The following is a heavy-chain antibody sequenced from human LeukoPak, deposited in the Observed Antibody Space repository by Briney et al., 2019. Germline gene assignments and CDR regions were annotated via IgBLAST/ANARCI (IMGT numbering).Heavy chain of an antibody. CDR2: IYTSGST. CDR1: SGSISGYY. V-gene: IGHV4-4*07. J-gene: IGHJ6*03. Sequence: PSETLSLTCTVSSGSISGYYWSWIRQPAGKGLEWIGRIYTSGSTNYNPSLKSRVTMSVDTSKNQFSLKLSSVTAADTAVYYCVRVVVFGVVSSDYYYYYMDVWGKGTTVTVSS. CDR3: VRVVVFGVVSSDYYYYYMDV. D-gene: IGHD3-3*01.